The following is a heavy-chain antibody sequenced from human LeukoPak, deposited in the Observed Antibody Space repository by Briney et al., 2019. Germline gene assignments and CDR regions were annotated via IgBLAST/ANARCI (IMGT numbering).Heavy chain of an antibody. CDR1: GFTFSSYG. D-gene: IGHD2-15*01. J-gene: IGHJ4*02. V-gene: IGHV3-30*18. CDR3: AKGGGSIGRSYYFDY. CDR2: ISNDGSNK. Sequence: PGGSLRLSCAASGFTFSSYGMHWVRQAPGKGLAWVAAISNDGSNKFYTDSVKGRFTISRDNPKSTMNLQMNSLRAEDTAVYYCAKGGGSIGRSYYFDYWGQGILVTVSS.